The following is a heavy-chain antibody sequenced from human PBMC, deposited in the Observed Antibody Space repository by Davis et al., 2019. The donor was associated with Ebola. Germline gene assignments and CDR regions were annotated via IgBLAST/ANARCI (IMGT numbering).Heavy chain of an antibody. CDR3: ARRDRGWGGNDY. CDR1: GFTFSSYA. V-gene: IGHV3-7*01. CDR2: IKQDGSEK. Sequence: PGGSLRLSCAASGFTFSSYAMTWVRQAPGKGLEWVANIKQDGSEKYYVDSVKGRFTISRDNAKNSLYLQMNSLRAEDTAVYYCARRDRGWGGNDYWGQGTLVTVSS. D-gene: IGHD6-19*01. J-gene: IGHJ4*02.